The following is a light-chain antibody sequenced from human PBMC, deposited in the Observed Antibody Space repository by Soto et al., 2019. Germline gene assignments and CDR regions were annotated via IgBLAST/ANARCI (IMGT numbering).Light chain of an antibody. Sequence: QSALTLAASVSGSPGQSITISCTGTSSDVGGYNYVSWYQQYPGKAPKLMIYHVSNRPSGVSNRFSGSKSGNSASLTISGLEAEDEADYYCSSYTSSSTYVFGTGTKLTVL. CDR2: HVS. CDR3: SSYTSSSTYV. V-gene: IGLV2-14*01. CDR1: SSDVGGYNY. J-gene: IGLJ1*01.